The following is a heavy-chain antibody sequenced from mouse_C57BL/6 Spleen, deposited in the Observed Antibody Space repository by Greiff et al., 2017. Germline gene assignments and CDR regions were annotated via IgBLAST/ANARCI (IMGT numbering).Heavy chain of an antibody. CDR2: INPNYGTT. D-gene: IGHD2-12*01. V-gene: IGHV1-39*01. CDR3: AISREYDDYAMDY. CDR1: GYSFTDYN. Sequence: VQLKESGPELVKPGASVKISCKASGYSFTDYNMNWVKQSNGKSLEWIGVINPNYGTTSYNQKFKGKATLTVDQSSSTAYMQLNSLTSEDSAVYDCAISREYDDYAMDYWGQGTSVTVSS. J-gene: IGHJ4*01.